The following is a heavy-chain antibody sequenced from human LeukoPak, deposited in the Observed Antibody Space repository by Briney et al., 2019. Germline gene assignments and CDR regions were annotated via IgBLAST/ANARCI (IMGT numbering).Heavy chain of an antibody. CDR1: GGSFSGYY. V-gene: IGHV4-34*01. CDR2: INHSGST. Sequence: PSETLSLTCAVYGGSFSGYYWSWIRQPPGKGLEWIGEINHSGSTNYNPSLKSRVTISVDTSKNQFSLELSSVTAADTAVYYCARASITIFGVVIIPGGMDVWGQGTTVTVSS. CDR3: ARASITIFGVVIIPGGMDV. J-gene: IGHJ6*02. D-gene: IGHD3-3*01.